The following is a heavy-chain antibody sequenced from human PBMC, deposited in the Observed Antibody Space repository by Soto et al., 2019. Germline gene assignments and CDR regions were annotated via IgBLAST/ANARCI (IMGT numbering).Heavy chain of an antibody. CDR1: GYTFTSYY. CDR3: ARDLEYYDILTGPLNY. D-gene: IGHD3-9*01. J-gene: IGHJ4*02. V-gene: IGHV1-46*01. CDR2: INPSGGST. Sequence: ASVKVSCKASGYTFTSYYMHWVRQAPGQGLEWMGIINPSGGSTSYARKFQGRVTMTRDTSTSTVYMELSSLRSEDTAVYYCARDLEYYDILTGPLNYWGQGTLVTVPQ.